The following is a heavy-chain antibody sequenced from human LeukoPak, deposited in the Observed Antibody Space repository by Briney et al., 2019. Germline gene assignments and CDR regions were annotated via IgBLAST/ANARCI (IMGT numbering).Heavy chain of an antibody. Sequence: SETLSLTCTVSGGSVSSGSYYWSWIRQPPGKGLEWIGYIYYSGSTNYNPSLKSRVTISVDTSKNQFSLKLSSVTAADTAVYYCARRDYYYGMDVWGQGTTVTVSS. J-gene: IGHJ6*02. CDR1: GGSVSSGSYY. V-gene: IGHV4-61*01. CDR3: ARRDYYYGMDV. CDR2: IYYSGST.